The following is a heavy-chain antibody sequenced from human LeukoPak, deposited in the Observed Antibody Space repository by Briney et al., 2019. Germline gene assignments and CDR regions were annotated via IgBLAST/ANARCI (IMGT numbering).Heavy chain of an antibody. Sequence: SETLSLTCTVSGGSISSYYWSWIRQPPGKGLEWIGYIYYSGSTNYNPSLKSRVTISVDTSKNQFSLKLSSVTAAGTAVYYCARHVPYYYDSSGYYLDYWGQGTLVTVSS. J-gene: IGHJ4*02. CDR2: IYYSGST. CDR1: GGSISSYY. V-gene: IGHV4-59*08. D-gene: IGHD3-22*01. CDR3: ARHVPYYYDSSGYYLDY.